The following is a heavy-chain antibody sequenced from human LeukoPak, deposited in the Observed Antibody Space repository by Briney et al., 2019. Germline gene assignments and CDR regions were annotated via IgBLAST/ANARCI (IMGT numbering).Heavy chain of an antibody. V-gene: IGHV3-23*01. Sequence: GGSLRLSCVAAGFTFGSLHMTWVRQAPGKGLEWVSAIGSSGLDTYYADSVKGRFTVSRDNSKNTLYLQMNSLRAEDTAVYYCARDPRPLLRFLEWSNPTTGARYYFDYWGQGTLVTVSS. CDR3: ARDPRPLLRFLEWSNPTTGARYYFDY. CDR1: GFTFGSLH. CDR2: IGSSGLDT. J-gene: IGHJ4*02. D-gene: IGHD3-3*01.